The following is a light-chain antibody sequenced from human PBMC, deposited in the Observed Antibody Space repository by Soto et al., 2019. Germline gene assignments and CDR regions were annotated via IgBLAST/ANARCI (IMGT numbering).Light chain of an antibody. CDR3: QHYNNWPPWT. V-gene: IGKV3-15*01. CDR1: QSVRLN. CDR2: GAS. J-gene: IGKJ1*01. Sequence: EIVMTQFPATLSVSPGERATLSCRASQSVRLNLAWYQQKPGQAPRLLIYGASSRATGIPARFSGSGSGTEFTRTISSMQSEDFAGYYCQHYNNWPPWTFGQGNKVELK.